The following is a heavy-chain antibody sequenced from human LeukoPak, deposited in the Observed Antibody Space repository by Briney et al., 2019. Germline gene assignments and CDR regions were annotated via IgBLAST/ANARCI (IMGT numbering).Heavy chain of an antibody. D-gene: IGHD3-9*01. Sequence: PGGSLRLSCTASGFTFSSYAMNWVRQAPGKGLEWVSGISGSGGRTYYADSVKGRFTISRDNSKNTLYLQMNSLRGDDTAVYYCVTAQGDILTCYDYWGQGTLVTVSS. CDR3: VTAQGDILTCYDY. CDR2: ISGSGGRT. CDR1: GFTFSSYA. J-gene: IGHJ4*02. V-gene: IGHV3-23*01.